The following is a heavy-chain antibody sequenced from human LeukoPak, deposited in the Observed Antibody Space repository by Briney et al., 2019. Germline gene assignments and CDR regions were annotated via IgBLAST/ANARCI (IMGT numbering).Heavy chain of an antibody. CDR1: GGSISSYS. CDR2: IYYSGST. Sequence: KASETLSLTCTVSGGSISSYSWSWIRQPPGKGLEWIGSIYYSGSTNYNPSLKSRVTISVDTSKNQFSLKLSSVTAADTAVYYCARGPLSHSYGSGDDAFDIWGQGTMVTVSS. D-gene: IGHD3-10*01. CDR3: ARGPLSHSYGSGDDAFDI. J-gene: IGHJ3*02. V-gene: IGHV4-59*01.